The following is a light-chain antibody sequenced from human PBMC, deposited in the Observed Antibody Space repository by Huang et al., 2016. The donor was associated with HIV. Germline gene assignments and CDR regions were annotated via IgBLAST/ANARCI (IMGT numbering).Light chain of an antibody. J-gene: IGKJ4*01. CDR2: LGS. CDR1: QSRLQSNGYNF. Sequence: DIVMTQSPLSLPVTPGETASISCRSSQSRLQSNGYNFLEWYLQKPGQSPQLLIYLGSNRASGVPDRFSGSGSGTAFTLKISRVEAEDVGVYYCMQTLQTPLTFGGGTKVEIK. V-gene: IGKV2-28*01. CDR3: MQTLQTPLT.